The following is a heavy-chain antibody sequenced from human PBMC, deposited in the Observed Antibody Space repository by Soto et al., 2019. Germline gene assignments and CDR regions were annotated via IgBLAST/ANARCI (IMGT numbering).Heavy chain of an antibody. Sequence: SETLSLTCTVSGGSISSGDYYWSWIRQPPGKGLEWIGYIYYSGSTYYNPSLKSRVTISVDTSKNQFSLKLSSVTAADTAVYYCARGNMVRGLYFDYWGQGTLVTVSS. CDR3: ARGNMVRGLYFDY. J-gene: IGHJ4*02. D-gene: IGHD3-10*01. V-gene: IGHV4-30-4*01. CDR1: GGSISSGDYY. CDR2: IYYSGST.